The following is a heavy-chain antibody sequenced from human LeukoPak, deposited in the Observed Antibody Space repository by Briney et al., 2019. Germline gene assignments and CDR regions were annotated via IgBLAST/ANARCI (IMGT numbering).Heavy chain of an antibody. CDR2: IYDSGTT. D-gene: IGHD3-10*01. J-gene: IGHJ4*02. CDR1: GGSISSYY. V-gene: IGHV4-59*01. Sequence: SETLSLTCTVSGGSISSYYWSWNRQPPGKGLEWIGYIYDSGTTNYNPSLKSRVTVSVDTSKNQFSLKLSSVTAADTAVYYCARDPGGYFFDYWGQGTLVTVSS. CDR3: ARDPGGYFFDY.